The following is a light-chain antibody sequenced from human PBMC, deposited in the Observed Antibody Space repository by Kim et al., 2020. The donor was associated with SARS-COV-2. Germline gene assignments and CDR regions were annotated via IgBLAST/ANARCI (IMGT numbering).Light chain of an antibody. CDR2: GKD. J-gene: IGLJ2*01. Sequence: SELTQDPAVSVALGQTVRITCQGDSLRRDYASWYQQKPGQAPLLVIYGKDNRPSGIPDRFSGSNSGNTASLTITGAQAEDEADYYCNSRDTSGYRVVFG. CDR1: SLRRDY. CDR3: NSRDTSGYRVV. V-gene: IGLV3-19*01.